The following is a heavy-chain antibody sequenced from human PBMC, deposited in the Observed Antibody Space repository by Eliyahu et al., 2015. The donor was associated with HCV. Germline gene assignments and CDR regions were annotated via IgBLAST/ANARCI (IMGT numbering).Heavy chain of an antibody. D-gene: IGHD2-2*01. Sequence: EVQLVESGGGLVKPGGSLRLXXAASGFSISGYTMNWVRQAPGKGLEWVAFISSNSLYTKFADSVRGRFTVSRDNAKDLLYLEINSLRVEDTAVYYCATDSSRDYWGQGTPVTVSS. CDR3: ATDSSRDY. J-gene: IGHJ4*02. CDR2: ISSNSLYT. CDR1: GFSISGYT. V-gene: IGHV3-21*02.